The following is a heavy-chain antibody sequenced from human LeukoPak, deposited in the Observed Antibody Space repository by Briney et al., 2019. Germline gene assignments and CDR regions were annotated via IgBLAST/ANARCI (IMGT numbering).Heavy chain of an antibody. Sequence: PGGSLRLSCAASGFTFDDYAMHWVRQAPGKGLEWVSGISWNSGSIGYADSVKGRFTISRDNAKNSLYLQMNSLRAEDTALYYCAKDITEYQLLGPFDYWGQGTLVTVSS. CDR3: AKDITEYQLLGPFDY. V-gene: IGHV3-9*01. CDR1: GFTFDDYA. CDR2: ISWNSGSI. D-gene: IGHD2-2*01. J-gene: IGHJ4*02.